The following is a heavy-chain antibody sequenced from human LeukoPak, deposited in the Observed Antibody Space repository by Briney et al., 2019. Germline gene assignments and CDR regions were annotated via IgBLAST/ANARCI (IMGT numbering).Heavy chain of an antibody. V-gene: IGHV3-53*01. CDR1: GFTVSTNY. CDR3: ARDQQLRLGELSSGFDY. D-gene: IGHD3-16*02. Sequence: PGGSLRLSCAASGFTVSTNYMSWVRQAPGKGLEWVSVIYSGGSTYYADSVKGRFTTSRDNSKNTLYLQMNSLRAEDTAVYYCARDQQLRLGELSSGFDYWGQGTLVTVSS. CDR2: IYSGGST. J-gene: IGHJ4*02.